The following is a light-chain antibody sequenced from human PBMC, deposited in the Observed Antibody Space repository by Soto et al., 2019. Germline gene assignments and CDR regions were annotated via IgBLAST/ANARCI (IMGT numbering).Light chain of an antibody. CDR1: SSDVGGYNY. CDR2: EVS. Sequence: QSVLTQPASVSGSPGQSITISCTGTSSDVGGYNYVSWYQQHPGKGPKLMIYEVSNRPSGVSNRFSGSKSGNTASLTISGLQAEDEADYYCCSFTSTINYVFGSETNVTV. J-gene: IGLJ1*01. CDR3: CSFTSTINYV. V-gene: IGLV2-14*01.